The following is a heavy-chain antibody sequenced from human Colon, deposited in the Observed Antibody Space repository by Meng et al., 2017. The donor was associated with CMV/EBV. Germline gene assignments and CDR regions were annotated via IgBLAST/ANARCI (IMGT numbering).Heavy chain of an antibody. CDR1: GFMFVAHG. Sequence: GESLKISCKASGFMFVAHGVHWVRQAPGKGLEWVGAITHNGREDHYADSVKGRFTISRDNSKDTLYLQMTSLRPEDTAVYFCARGGGLYCTVGSCYYPLDYWGQGTLVTVSS. CDR3: ARGGGLYCTVGSCYYPLDY. D-gene: IGHD2-15*01. J-gene: IGHJ4*02. CDR2: ITHNGRED. V-gene: IGHV3-30*04.